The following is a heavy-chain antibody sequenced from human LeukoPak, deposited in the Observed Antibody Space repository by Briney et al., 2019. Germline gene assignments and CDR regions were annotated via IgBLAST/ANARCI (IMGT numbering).Heavy chain of an antibody. CDR2: ISNSPINI. J-gene: IGHJ5*02. Sequence: QAGGSLRLSCAASGFTFSDYGMNWVRQAPGKGLEWVSYISNSPINIYYADSVRGRFTISRDNATNSVFLQMNSLRAEDTAVYYCARGSADDDDKWIDPWGQGTLVTVSS. D-gene: IGHD1-1*01. V-gene: IGHV3-48*03. CDR3: ARGSADDDDKWIDP. CDR1: GFTFSDYG.